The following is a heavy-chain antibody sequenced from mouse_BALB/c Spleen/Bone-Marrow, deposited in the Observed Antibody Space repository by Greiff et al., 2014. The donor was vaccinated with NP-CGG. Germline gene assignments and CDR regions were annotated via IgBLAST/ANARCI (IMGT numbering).Heavy chain of an antibody. CDR2: ISPRTGSI. V-gene: IGHV1S53*02. Sequence: VQLQQSDAELVKPGASVKISCKASGYTFTDHAIHWVKQKPEQGLEWIGYISPRTGSIKYNEKFKDKVTLTADKSSSTAYMQLNSLTSEDSTVYFCNYYGNTFDYWGQGTTLTVSS. D-gene: IGHD1-1*01. CDR3: NYYGNTFDY. CDR1: GYTFTDHA. J-gene: IGHJ2*01.